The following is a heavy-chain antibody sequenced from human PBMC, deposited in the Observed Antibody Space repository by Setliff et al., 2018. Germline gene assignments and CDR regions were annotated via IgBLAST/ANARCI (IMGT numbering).Heavy chain of an antibody. D-gene: IGHD3-16*01. CDR1: GYPFISYD. J-gene: IGHJ4*02. Sequence: GASVKVSCKASGYPFISYDINWVRQAPGQGLEWMGWISPHSGDTHYAQKFQSRVRMTRDTSTYAAYLELRSLTSDDTAVYFCTRSRGPRVVLAADFDFWGQGTLVTVSS. CDR2: ISPHSGDT. V-gene: IGHV1-2*02. CDR3: TRSRGPRVVLAADFDF.